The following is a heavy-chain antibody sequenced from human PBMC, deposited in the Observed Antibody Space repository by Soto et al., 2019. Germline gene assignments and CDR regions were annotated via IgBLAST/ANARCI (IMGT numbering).Heavy chain of an antibody. CDR2: TNSDGSDT. D-gene: IGHD6-19*01. CDR1: GFTFSSYW. J-gene: IGHJ4*02. Sequence: EVQLVESGGGLVQPGGSLRLSCAASGFTFSSYWMYWVRQPPGKGLVWVSRTNSDGSDTSYADSVKGRFTISRDNAKNPLYLQMTSLRAEDTAVYYCARDRGWSLFDYWGQGTLVTVSS. V-gene: IGHV3-74*01. CDR3: ARDRGWSLFDY.